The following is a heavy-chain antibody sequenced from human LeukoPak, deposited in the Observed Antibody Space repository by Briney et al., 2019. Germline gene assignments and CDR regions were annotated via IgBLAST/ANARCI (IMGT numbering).Heavy chain of an antibody. J-gene: IGHJ4*02. CDR2: IIPVFGTA. Sequence: SVKVSCKASGYTFTGYYMHWVRQAPGQGLEWMGRIIPVFGTAHYAQRFQGRITITTDESSTTAYMALSSLTSDDTAIYYCASQDASIYSESGGSPTYSDWGQGTLVTVSS. CDR3: ASQDASIYSESGGSPTYSD. CDR1: GYTFTGYY. V-gene: IGHV1-69*05. D-gene: IGHD3-22*01.